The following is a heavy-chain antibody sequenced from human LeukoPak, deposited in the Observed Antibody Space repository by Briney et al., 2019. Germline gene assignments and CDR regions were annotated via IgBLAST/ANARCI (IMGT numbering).Heavy chain of an antibody. D-gene: IGHD3-22*01. V-gene: IGHV1-18*01. CDR3: ARDEWYYYDSSGYYRY. Sequence: ASVKVSCKASGYTFTCYGISWVRQAPGQGLEWMGWISAYSGNTNYAQKLQGRVTMTTDTSTSTAYMELRSLRSDDTAVYYCARDEWYYYDSSGYYRYWGQGTLVTVSS. CDR1: GYTFTCYG. J-gene: IGHJ4*02. CDR2: ISAYSGNT.